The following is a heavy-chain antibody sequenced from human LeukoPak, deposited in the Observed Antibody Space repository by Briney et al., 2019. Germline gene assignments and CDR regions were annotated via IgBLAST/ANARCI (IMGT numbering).Heavy chain of an antibody. CDR1: GYTFATYV. Sequence: ASVKVSCRTSGYTFATYVMHWMRQAPGQGLEWMGYIKPNSGVTNYAQKFRGRVTMTWDTSISTAYIELSGLTSDDTAIYYCARPTYCGSDCYFNFDYWGQGTLVTISS. CDR3: ARPTYCGSDCYFNFDY. CDR2: IKPNSGVT. V-gene: IGHV1-2*02. D-gene: IGHD2-21*02. J-gene: IGHJ4*02.